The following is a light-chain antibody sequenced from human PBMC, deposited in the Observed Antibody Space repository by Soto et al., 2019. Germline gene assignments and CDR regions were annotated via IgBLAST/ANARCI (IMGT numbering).Light chain of an antibody. CDR3: QQYGSSPPT. Sequence: ELVLTQSPCTLSLSPGERATSSSGVSQSVSSSYLAWYQQKPGQAPRLLIYGASSRATGIPDRFSGSGSGTDFTLTISRLEPEDFAVYYCQQYGSSPPTFGQGTKVDIK. V-gene: IGKV3-20*01. CDR2: GAS. J-gene: IGKJ1*01. CDR1: QSVSSSY.